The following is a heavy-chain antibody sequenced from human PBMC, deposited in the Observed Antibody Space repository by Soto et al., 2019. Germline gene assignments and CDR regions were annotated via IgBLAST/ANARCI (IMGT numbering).Heavy chain of an antibody. V-gene: IGHV1-69*13. Sequence: SVKVSCKASGGTFSSYAISWVRQAPGQGLEWMGGIIPIFGTANYAQKFQGRVTITADESTSTAYMELSSLRSEDTAVYYCASGIAARQSDYYYYGMDVSGQGTRVTVSS. D-gene: IGHD6-6*01. CDR2: IIPIFGTA. CDR3: ASGIAARQSDYYYYGMDV. CDR1: GGTFSSYA. J-gene: IGHJ6*02.